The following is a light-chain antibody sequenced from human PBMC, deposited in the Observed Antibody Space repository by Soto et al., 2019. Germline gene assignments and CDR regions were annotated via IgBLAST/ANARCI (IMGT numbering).Light chain of an antibody. CDR2: EVS. CDR3: SSHTSSSTDYV. J-gene: IGLJ1*01. Sequence: QSALAQPASVSGSPGQSITISCTGSTSDVGSDKYVSWYQQHPGKAPKVLIYEVSNRPSGASNRFSGARSGNTASLTISGLQAEDEADYYCSSHTSSSTDYVFGTGTKVTVL. CDR1: TSDVGSDKY. V-gene: IGLV2-14*01.